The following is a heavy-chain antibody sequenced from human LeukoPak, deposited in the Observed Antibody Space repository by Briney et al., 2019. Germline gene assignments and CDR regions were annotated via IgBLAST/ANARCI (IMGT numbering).Heavy chain of an antibody. CDR2: IYHTGTT. Sequence: SETLSLTCTVSGISVNTTYFWGWIRQAPGKGLEWIGSIYHTGTTDHNPSLKSRVTISIDTSKNQFSLNLKSVSAADTAVYYCTRDDFGIKTDREDYYYMDVWGKGTTVTVSS. V-gene: IGHV4-38-2*02. D-gene: IGHD3-3*01. CDR1: GISVNTTYF. J-gene: IGHJ6*03. CDR3: TRDDFGIKTDREDYYYMDV.